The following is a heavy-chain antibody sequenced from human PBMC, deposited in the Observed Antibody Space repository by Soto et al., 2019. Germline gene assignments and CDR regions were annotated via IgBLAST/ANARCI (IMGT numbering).Heavy chain of an antibody. J-gene: IGHJ4*02. D-gene: IGHD6-6*01. CDR2: IWYDGSNK. CDR3: ARGRFRYSSSSYFDY. CDR1: GFTFSSYG. Sequence: SLRLSCAASGFTFSSYGMHWVRQAPGKGLEWVAVIWYDGSNKYYADSVKGRFTISRDNSKNTLYLQMNSLRAEDTAVYYCARGRFRYSSSSYFDYWGQGTLVTVSS. V-gene: IGHV3-33*01.